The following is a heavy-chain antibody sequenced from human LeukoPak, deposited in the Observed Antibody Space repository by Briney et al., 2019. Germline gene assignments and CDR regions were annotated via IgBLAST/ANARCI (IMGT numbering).Heavy chain of an antibody. Sequence: LETLSLTCTASGGSISSYYWSWLRQPPGKGLEWIGYIYYSGSTNYNPSLKSRVTISVDTSKNQFSLKLNSVTAADTAVYYCARVWCSSTSCPDYWGQGTLVTVSS. CDR1: GGSISSYY. CDR3: ARVWCSSTSCPDY. J-gene: IGHJ4*02. CDR2: IYYSGST. D-gene: IGHD2-2*01. V-gene: IGHV4-59*01.